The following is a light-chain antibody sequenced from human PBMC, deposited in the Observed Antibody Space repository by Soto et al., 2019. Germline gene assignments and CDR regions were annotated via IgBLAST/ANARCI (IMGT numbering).Light chain of an antibody. Sequence: AIQMTQSPSSLSASVGDRVTITCRASQDIRNDLGWYQQKPGKAPKLLIYDASSLESGVPSRFSGSGSGTEFTLTISSLQPDDFATYYCQQYNSSTWTFGQGTKVDIK. J-gene: IGKJ1*01. CDR1: QDIRND. CDR2: DAS. CDR3: QQYNSSTWT. V-gene: IGKV1-13*02.